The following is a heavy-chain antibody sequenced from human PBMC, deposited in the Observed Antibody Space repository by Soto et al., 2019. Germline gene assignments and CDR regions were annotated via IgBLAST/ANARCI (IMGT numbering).Heavy chain of an antibody. CDR2: IDPSDSST. Sequence: QLEQSGAEVKEPGESLRISCKYSGNSFTKYWINWVRQMPGKGLEWVGRIDPSDSSTKSSPSFQGHVTISGDKSIRTAYLQWTGLQTSDTAMYYCASTPKWLQLHFDSWGQGTLVTVSS. J-gene: IGHJ4*02. V-gene: IGHV5-10-1*03. CDR1: GNSFTKYW. CDR3: ASTPKWLQLHFDS. D-gene: IGHD5-12*01.